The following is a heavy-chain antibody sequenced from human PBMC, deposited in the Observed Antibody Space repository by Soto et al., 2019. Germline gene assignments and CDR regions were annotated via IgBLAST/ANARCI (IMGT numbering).Heavy chain of an antibody. D-gene: IGHD6-19*01. CDR3: ARAGYSSGPYWYFDL. J-gene: IGHJ2*01. CDR2: IIPIFGTA. CDR1: GGTFSSYA. V-gene: IGHV1-69*13. Sequence: EASVKVSCKASGGTFSSYAISWVRQAPGQGLEWMGGIIPIFGTANYAQKFQGRVTITADESTSTAYMELSSLRSEDTAVYYCARAGYSSGPYWYFDLWGRGTLVTVSS.